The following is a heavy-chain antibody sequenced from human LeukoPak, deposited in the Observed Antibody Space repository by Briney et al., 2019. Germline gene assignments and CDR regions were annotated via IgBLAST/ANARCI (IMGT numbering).Heavy chain of an antibody. Sequence: GRSLRLSCAASGFTFNTYGMHWVRQAPGKGLEWVAVISYDGRIKYYADSVKGRFTISRDNSKNTLYLQMNSLGAEDTALYYCATEYYDFSTGKYWGGYDYWGQGTLVIVSS. CDR3: ATEYYDFSTGKYWGGYDY. J-gene: IGHJ4*02. D-gene: IGHD3-3*01. CDR2: ISYDGRIK. V-gene: IGHV3-30*04. CDR1: GFTFNTYG.